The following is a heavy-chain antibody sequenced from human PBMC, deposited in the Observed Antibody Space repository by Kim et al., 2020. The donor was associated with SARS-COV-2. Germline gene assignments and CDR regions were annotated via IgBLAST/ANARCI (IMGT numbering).Heavy chain of an antibody. Sequence: SETLSLTCTVSGGSVSSGSYYWSWIRQPPGKGLEWNGYIYYSGSTNYNPSLKSPVTIAVATSKNQFSLKPSSVTAADMAVFFCGRGTMTQKWFWALFDY. CDR3: GRGTMTQKWFWALFDY. D-gene: IGHD3-10*01. CDR1: GGSVSSGSYY. V-gene: IGHV4-61*01. J-gene: IGHJ4*01. CDR2: IYYSGST.